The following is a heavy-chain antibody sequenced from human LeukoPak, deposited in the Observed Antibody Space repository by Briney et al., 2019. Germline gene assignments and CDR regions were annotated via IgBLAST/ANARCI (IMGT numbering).Heavy chain of an antibody. Sequence: PSETLSLTCTVSGGSISSYYWSWLRQPPGKGLEWIGYIYYSGSTNYNPSLKSRVTISVDTSKSQFSLKLSSVTAADTAVYYCARGRYYYDSSGYMYYFDYWGQGTLVTVSS. CDR1: GGSISSYY. CDR3: ARGRYYYDSSGYMYYFDY. J-gene: IGHJ4*02. V-gene: IGHV4-59*01. CDR2: IYYSGST. D-gene: IGHD3-22*01.